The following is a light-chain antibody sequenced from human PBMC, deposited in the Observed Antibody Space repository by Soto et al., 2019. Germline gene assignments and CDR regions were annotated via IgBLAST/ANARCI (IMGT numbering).Light chain of an antibody. V-gene: IGKV3-20*01. J-gene: IGKJ1*01. CDR2: AAS. CDR3: QQYGGSPPWT. Sequence: MVLTQSPDTLALAPGERATLSCIASHSVANNYLAWYQQKPGQAPRLLIFAASGRATGVPHRFSASGSGTDFTLNISGLEPEDFAVYFCQQYGGSPPWTFGQGTKVDIK. CDR1: HSVANNY.